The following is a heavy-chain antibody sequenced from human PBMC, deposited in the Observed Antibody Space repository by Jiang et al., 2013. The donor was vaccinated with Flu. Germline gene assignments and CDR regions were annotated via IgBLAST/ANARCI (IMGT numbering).Heavy chain of an antibody. V-gene: IGHV1-2*02. J-gene: IGHJ4*02. CDR2: INPYTGGT. CDR1: GYTFIAYY. Sequence: EVKKPGASVTISCETSGYTFIAYYIHWVRQAPGQGLEYMGWINPYTGGTNYTQNFQGRVSMTRDTSVTTAYMHLTRLRSDDTAVYYCARTVGEAIFTMAADYWGQGTLVTVSS. CDR3: ARTVGEAIFTMAADY. D-gene: IGHD3-10*01.